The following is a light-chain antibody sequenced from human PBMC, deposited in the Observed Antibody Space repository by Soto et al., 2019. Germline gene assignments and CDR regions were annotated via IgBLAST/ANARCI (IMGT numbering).Light chain of an antibody. CDR1: SSDVGSYNY. CDR3: GSYTTTSTYV. CDR2: DVS. Sequence: QSALTQPASVSGSPGQSITISCTGTSSDVGSYNYVSWYQQHPGKAPKLMVYDVSTRPSGVSNRFSGSKSGNTASLTISGLQAEDEADYYCGSYTTTSTYVFGPGTKVTVL. V-gene: IGLV2-14*01. J-gene: IGLJ1*01.